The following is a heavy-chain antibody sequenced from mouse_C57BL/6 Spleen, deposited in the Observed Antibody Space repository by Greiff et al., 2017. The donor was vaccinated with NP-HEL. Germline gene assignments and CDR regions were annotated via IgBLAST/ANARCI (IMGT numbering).Heavy chain of an antibody. CDR1: GYTFTSYW. V-gene: IGHV1-64*01. CDR3: ASHYGSSLDY. J-gene: IGHJ2*01. Sequence: VQLQQPGAELVKPGASVKLSCKASGYTFTSYWMHWVKQRPGQGLEWIGMIRPNSGSTNYNEKFKSKATLTVDKSSSTAYMQLSSLTSEDSAVYYCASHYGSSLDYWGQGTTLTVSS. D-gene: IGHD1-1*01. CDR2: IRPNSGST.